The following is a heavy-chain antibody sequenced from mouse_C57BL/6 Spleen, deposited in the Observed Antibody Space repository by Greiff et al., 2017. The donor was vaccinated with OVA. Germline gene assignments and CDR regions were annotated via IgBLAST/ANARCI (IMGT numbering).Heavy chain of an antibody. CDR1: GYTFTDYN. CDR3: ARGDKDWFAY. J-gene: IGHJ3*01. Sequence: EVKLQESGPELVKPGASVKIPCKASGYTFTDYNMDWVKQSHGKSLEWIGDINPNNGGTIYNQKFKGKATLTVDKSSSTAYMELRSLTSEDTAVYYCARGDKDWFAYWGQGTLVTVSA. CDR2: INPNNGGT. V-gene: IGHV1-18*01.